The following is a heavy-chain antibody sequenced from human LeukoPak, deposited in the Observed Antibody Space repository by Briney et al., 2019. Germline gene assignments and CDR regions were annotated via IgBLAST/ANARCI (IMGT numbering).Heavy chain of an antibody. D-gene: IGHD2-15*01. CDR3: ARDCSGGSCYGRKFDY. Sequence: SETLSLTCTVSGGSISSSSYYWGWIRQPPGTGLEWIGSIYYSGSTYYNPSLKSRVTISVDTSRNQFSLKLSSVTAADTAVYYCARDCSGGSCYGRKFDYWGQGTLVTVSS. CDR1: GGSISSSSYY. CDR2: IYYSGST. J-gene: IGHJ4*02. V-gene: IGHV4-39*07.